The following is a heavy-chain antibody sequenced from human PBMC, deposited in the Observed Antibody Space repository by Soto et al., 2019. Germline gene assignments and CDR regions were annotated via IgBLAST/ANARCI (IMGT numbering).Heavy chain of an antibody. J-gene: IGHJ6*02. CDR1: GYTFTSYD. CDR3: ARARSGFWSGYYYYGMDV. D-gene: IGHD3-3*01. CDR2: MNPNSGNT. V-gene: IGHV1-8*01. Sequence: GASVKVSCKASGYTFTSYDINWVRQATGQGLEWMGWMNPNSGNTGYAQKFQGRVTMTRNTSISTAYMELSSLRSEDTAVYYCARARSGFWSGYYYYGMDVWGQGTTVTVSS.